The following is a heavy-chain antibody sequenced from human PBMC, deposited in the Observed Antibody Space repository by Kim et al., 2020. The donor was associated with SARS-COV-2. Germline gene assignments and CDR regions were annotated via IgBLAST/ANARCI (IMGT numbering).Heavy chain of an antibody. Sequence: GGSLRLSCAASGFTVSSNYMSWVRQAPGKGLEWVSVIYRGGSTYYSDSVKGRFTISRHNSKNTLYLQMNSLRAEDTAVYYCARCGSSSWYNGGSYDAFD. CDR3: ARCGSSSWYNGGSYDAFD. CDR1: GFTVSSNY. D-gene: IGHD6-13*01. CDR2: IYRGGST. J-gene: IGHJ3*02. V-gene: IGHV3-53*04.